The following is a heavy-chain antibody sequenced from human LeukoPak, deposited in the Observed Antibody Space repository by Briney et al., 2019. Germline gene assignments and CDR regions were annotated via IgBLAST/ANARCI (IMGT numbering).Heavy chain of an antibody. V-gene: IGHV3-48*01. CDR1: GFTFNTYN. CDR3: ARVWQDCSNADY. CDR2: ISSSSGSI. Sequence: PGGSLRLSCAASGFTFNTYNMNWVRQAPGKGPEWVSYISSSSGSIHYADSVRGRFAISRDNAKNSLYLQMNSLRAEDTAVYYCARVWQDCSNADYWGQGTLVTVSS. J-gene: IGHJ4*02. D-gene: IGHD4-11*01.